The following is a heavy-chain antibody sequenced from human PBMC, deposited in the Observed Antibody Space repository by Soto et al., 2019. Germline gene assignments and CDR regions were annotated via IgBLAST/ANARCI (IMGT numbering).Heavy chain of an antibody. Sequence: GVSVKVSCKASGYTFTSYAIHWVRQAPGQRLEWMGWISAYNGNTNYSQKLQGRVTMTTDTSTSTAYMELRSLRSDDTAVYYCARDLAAGNCDYWGQGTLVTVSS. CDR1: GYTFTSYA. CDR3: ARDLAAGNCDY. D-gene: IGHD6-13*01. V-gene: IGHV1-18*01. J-gene: IGHJ4*02. CDR2: ISAYNGNT.